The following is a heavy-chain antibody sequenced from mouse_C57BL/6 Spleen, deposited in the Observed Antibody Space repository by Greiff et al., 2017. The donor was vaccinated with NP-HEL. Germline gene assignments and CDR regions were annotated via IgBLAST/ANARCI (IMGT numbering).Heavy chain of an antibody. CDR1: GYSITSGYY. Sequence: EVQLQQSGPGLVKPSQSLSLTCSVTGYSITSGYYWNWIRQFPGNKLEWMGYISYDGSNNYNPSLKNRISITRDTSKNQFFLKLNSVTTEDTATYYCAREGSSSFAYWGQGTLVTVSA. D-gene: IGHD1-1*01. J-gene: IGHJ3*01. CDR3: AREGSSSFAY. CDR2: ISYDGSN. V-gene: IGHV3-6*01.